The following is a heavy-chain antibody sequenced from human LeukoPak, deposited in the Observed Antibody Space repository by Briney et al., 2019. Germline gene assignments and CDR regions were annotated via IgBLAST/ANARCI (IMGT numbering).Heavy chain of an antibody. CDR2: IHPEGNEK. V-gene: IGHV3-7*04. CDR3: ARGDDFSGDH. Sequence: SGGSLRLSCAVSGFTFSNFWMSWVRQAPGRGLEWEANIHPEGNEKYHVESVKVRFTISRDNTKNLLFLQMNGLRVEDTAVYYCARGDDFSGDHWGQGTLVTVSS. CDR1: GFTFSNFW. J-gene: IGHJ4*02. D-gene: IGHD1-1*01.